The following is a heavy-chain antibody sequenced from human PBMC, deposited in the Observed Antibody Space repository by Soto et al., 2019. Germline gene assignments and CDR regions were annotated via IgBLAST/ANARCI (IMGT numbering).Heavy chain of an antibody. D-gene: IGHD1-26*01. V-gene: IGHV4-34*01. CDR2: INHSGST. Sequence: TETLSVTCAVYGGSFSGYYWSWIRQPPGKGLEWIGEINHSGSTNYNPSLKSRVTISVDTSKNQFSLKLSSVTAADTAVYYCASLGVVGATIMPQFDPWGQGTLVTVSS. CDR1: GGSFSGYY. CDR3: ASLGVVGATIMPQFDP. J-gene: IGHJ5*02.